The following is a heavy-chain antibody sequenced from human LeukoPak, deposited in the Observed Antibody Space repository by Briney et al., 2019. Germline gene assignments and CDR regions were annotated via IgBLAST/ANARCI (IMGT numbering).Heavy chain of an antibody. J-gene: IGHJ4*02. V-gene: IGHV1-69*05. CDR1: GGTFSSYA. Sequence: SVKVSCKASGGTFSSYAISWVRQAPGQGPEWMGRIIPIFGTANYAQKFQGRVTITTDESTSTAYMELSSLRSEDTAVYYCASTIFGVVIASVWGQGTLVTVSS. CDR2: IIPIFGTA. D-gene: IGHD3-3*01. CDR3: ASTIFGVVIASV.